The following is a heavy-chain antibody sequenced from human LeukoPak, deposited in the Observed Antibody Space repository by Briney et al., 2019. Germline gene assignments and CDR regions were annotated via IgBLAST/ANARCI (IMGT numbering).Heavy chain of an antibody. Sequence: ASVKVSCKASGYTFINHWMHWVRQAPGQGLEWVGLINPTGTRTLYAQKFQGRITLTRDMSTTTDYMELSSLTSEDTAVYYCARDYSVGGIAWWFDPLGQGTLVTGSS. CDR1: GYTFINHW. CDR3: ARDYSVGGIAWWFDP. D-gene: IGHD1-26*01. CDR2: INPTGTRT. V-gene: IGHV1-46*01. J-gene: IGHJ5*02.